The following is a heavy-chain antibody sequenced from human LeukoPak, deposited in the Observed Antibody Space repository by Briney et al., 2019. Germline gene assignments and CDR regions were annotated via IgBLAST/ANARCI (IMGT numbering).Heavy chain of an antibody. J-gene: IGHJ4*02. D-gene: IGHD4-17*01. Sequence: PSETLSLTCTVSGGSISSSSYYWGWIRQPPGKGLERIGSIYYSGSTYYNPSLKSRVTISVDTSKNQFSLKLSSVTAADTAVYYCASRLRSVSHFDYWGQGTLVTVSS. CDR3: ASRLRSVSHFDY. CDR2: IYYSGST. V-gene: IGHV4-39*01. CDR1: GGSISSSSYY.